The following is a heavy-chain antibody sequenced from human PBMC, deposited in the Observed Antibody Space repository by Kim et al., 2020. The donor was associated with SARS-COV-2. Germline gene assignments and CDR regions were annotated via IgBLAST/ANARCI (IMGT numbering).Heavy chain of an antibody. Sequence: ASVKVSCKASGYTFTSYAMNWVRQAPGQGLEWMGWVNTNTGNPTYAQGFTGRFVFSLDTSVSTAYLQISSLKAEDTAVYYCARSDPITIFGVLIANSALDYGGQGTLVTVSS. CDR2: VNTNTGNP. J-gene: IGHJ4*02. CDR3: ARSDPITIFGVLIANSALDY. D-gene: IGHD3-3*01. V-gene: IGHV7-4-1*02. CDR1: GYTFTSYA.